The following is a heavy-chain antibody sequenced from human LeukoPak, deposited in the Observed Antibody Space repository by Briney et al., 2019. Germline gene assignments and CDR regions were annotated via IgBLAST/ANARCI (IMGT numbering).Heavy chain of an antibody. D-gene: IGHD2-15*01. J-gene: IGHJ3*02. CDR1: GYTFTSYG. CDR2: INPYSGAT. V-gene: IGHV1-2*02. Sequence: ASVKVSCKASGYTFTSYGISWVRQAPGQGLEWMGWINPYSGATNFAQKFQGRVSMTRDTSISTAFMDLTTLTSDDTAVYYCARVYRISLNDAFDISGQGTVVSVSS. CDR3: ARVYRISLNDAFDI.